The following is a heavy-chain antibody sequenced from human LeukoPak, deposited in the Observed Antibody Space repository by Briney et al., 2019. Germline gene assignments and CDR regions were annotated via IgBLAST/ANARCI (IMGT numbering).Heavy chain of an antibody. CDR2: IRSKASSYAT. J-gene: IGHJ6*02. V-gene: IGHV3-73*01. Sequence: GGSLRLSCAASGFTFSGSAMHWVRQASGKGLEWVGRIRSKASSYATAYAASVKGRFTISRDDSKNTAYLQMNSLKTEDTAVYYCTRRQLGNDDYYYYGMDVWGQGTTVTVSS. D-gene: IGHD7-27*01. CDR1: GFTFSGSA. CDR3: TRRQLGNDDYYYYGMDV.